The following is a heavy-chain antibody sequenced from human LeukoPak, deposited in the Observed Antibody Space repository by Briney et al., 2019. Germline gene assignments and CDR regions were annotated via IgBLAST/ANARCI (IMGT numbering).Heavy chain of an antibody. CDR1: GGSISSSNW. CDR2: IYHSVNT. D-gene: IGHD6-13*01. Sequence: SETLSLTCAVSGGSISSSNWWSWVRQPPGKGLEWIGEIYHSVNTNYNPSLRSRVTMSVDKSKNQFSLRLSSVTAADTAVYYCARGYSSSWDSVGLLGDWGQGTLVTVSS. J-gene: IGHJ4*02. CDR3: ARGYSSSWDSVGLLGD. V-gene: IGHV4-4*02.